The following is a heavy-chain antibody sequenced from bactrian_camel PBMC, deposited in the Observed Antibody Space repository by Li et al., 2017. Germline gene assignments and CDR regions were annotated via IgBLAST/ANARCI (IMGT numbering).Heavy chain of an antibody. J-gene: IGHJ4*01. CDR1: GIVYSYYY. CDR2: IYTGGGGT. D-gene: IGHD6*01. CDR3: AAGAYYGSRWCTPESEYSH. Sequence: HVQLVESGGGSIQAGGSLRLRCDVSGIVYSYYYMGWFRQGPDNEREVIATIYTGGGGTYYADSVKGRFTISHDNAKNTVYLRMNSLKPEDTAMYYCAAGAYYGSRWCTPESEYSHWGQGTQVTVS. V-gene: IGHV3S54*01.